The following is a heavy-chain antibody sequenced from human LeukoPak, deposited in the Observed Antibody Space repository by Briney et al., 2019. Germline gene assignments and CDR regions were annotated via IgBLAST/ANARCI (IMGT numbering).Heavy chain of an antibody. CDR3: ATEKYCTSSTCLYHFQY. D-gene: IGHD2/OR15-2a*01. V-gene: IGHV3-7*01. Sequence: GGSLRLSCAASGFTFRSYLMTWVRQAPGKGLEWVANIKQDGSERNYVDSVEGRFTISRDNAKNSLYLQMNSLRVEDTAVYYCATEKYCTSSTCLYHFQYWGQGTLVTVSS. CDR2: IKQDGSER. CDR1: GFTFRSYL. J-gene: IGHJ4*02.